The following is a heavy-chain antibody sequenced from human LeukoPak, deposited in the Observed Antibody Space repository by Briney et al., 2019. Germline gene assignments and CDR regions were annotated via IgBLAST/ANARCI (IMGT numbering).Heavy chain of an antibody. J-gene: IGHJ4*02. V-gene: IGHV3-23*01. CDR1: GFTVSSNY. CDR3: AKPGEASNYYFDY. Sequence: GGSLILSCAASGFTVSSNYMSWVRQAPGKGLEWVSTVRVNGRSTYYADSVKGRFTISRDNSKNTLYLQMNSLRAEDTALYYCAKPGEASNYYFDYWGQGALVTVSS. D-gene: IGHD2-21*01. CDR2: VRVNGRST.